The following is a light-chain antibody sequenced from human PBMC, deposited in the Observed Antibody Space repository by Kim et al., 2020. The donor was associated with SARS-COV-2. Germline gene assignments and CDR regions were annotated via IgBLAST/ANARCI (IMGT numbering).Light chain of an antibody. J-gene: IGKJ2*01. CDR2: GAS. CDR3: QQYGTSPT. CDR1: QSVSRNY. Sequence: EIVLTQSPGTLPLSPGERATLSCRASQSVSRNYLAWYQQKPGQAPRLLIYGASSRATGIPDRFSGSGSGTDFVLTVGRLEPEDFAVYYCQQYGTSPTFGQGTKLEI. V-gene: IGKV3-20*01.